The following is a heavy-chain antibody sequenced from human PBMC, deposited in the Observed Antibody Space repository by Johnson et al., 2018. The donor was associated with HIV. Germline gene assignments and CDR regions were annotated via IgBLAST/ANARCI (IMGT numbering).Heavy chain of an antibody. V-gene: IGHV3-30*18. J-gene: IGHJ3*02. CDR2: ISYDGSNK. CDR1: GFTFSNYG. D-gene: IGHD3-22*01. CDR3: AKSAPGYDSSGYRNAFDI. Sequence: QVQLVESGGGVVQPGTSLRLSCAASGFTFSNYGMHWVRQAPGKGLEWVAVISYDGSNKYYADSVKGRFTISRDNSKRTLYLQINSLRAEDTAVYYCAKSAPGYDSSGYRNAFDIWGQGTMVTVSS.